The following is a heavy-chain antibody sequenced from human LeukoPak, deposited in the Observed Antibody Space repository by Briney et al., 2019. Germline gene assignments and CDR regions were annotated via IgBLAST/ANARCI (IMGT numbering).Heavy chain of an antibody. CDR3: AREIREASSGWYVIAGWLDDGLNYYFDY. CDR1: AGSLGSSSYY. V-gene: IGHV4-39*07. J-gene: IGHJ4*02. CDR2: IYYSGST. D-gene: IGHD6-19*01. Sequence: SETLSLTCTVAAGSLGSSSYYWGWIRQPPGKGLEWIGSIYYSGSTYYNPSLKSRVTISVDTSKNQFSLKLSSVTAADTAVYYCAREIREASSGWYVIAGWLDDGLNYYFDYWGQGTLVTVSS.